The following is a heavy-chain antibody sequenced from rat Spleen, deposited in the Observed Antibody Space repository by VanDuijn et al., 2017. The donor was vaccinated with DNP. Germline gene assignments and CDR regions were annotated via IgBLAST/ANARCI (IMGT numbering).Heavy chain of an antibody. CDR1: GYSITSNY. CDR2: ISYSGST. CDR3: ARQGNNFGYFDF. V-gene: IGHV3-1*01. J-gene: IGHJ1*01. Sequence: EVQLQESGPGLVKPSQSLSLTCSVTGYSITSNYWGWIRKFPGNKMEWIGHISYSGSTGYNPSLKSRISITRDTSKNQYFLQLHSVTTEDTATYYCARQGNNFGYFDFWGPGTMVTVSS. D-gene: IGHD1-10*01.